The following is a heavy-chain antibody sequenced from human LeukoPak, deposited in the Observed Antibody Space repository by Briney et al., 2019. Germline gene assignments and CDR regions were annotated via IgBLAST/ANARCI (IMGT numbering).Heavy chain of an antibody. CDR1: GGSISSYY. CDR2: IYTSGNT. V-gene: IGHV4-4*07. D-gene: IGHD4-17*01. Sequence: SETLSLTCTVSGGSISSYYWSWIRQPAGKGLEWIGRIYTSGNTNYNPSLKSRVTMSVDTSKNQFSLKLSSVTAADTAVYYCASGATVTYEGYFDLWGRGTLVTVSS. J-gene: IGHJ2*01. CDR3: ASGATVTYEGYFDL.